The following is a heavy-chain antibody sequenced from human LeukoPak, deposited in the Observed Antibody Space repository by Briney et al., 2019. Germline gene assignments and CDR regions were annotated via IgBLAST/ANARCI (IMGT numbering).Heavy chain of an antibody. D-gene: IGHD5-18*01. CDR2: IIPIFGTA. CDR1: GGTFSSYA. J-gene: IGHJ4*02. CDR3: AREIGPRQLHLWGSAFDY. Sequence: ASVKVSCKASGGTFSSYAISWVRQAPGQGLEWMGGIIPIFGTANYAQKFQGRVTITADESTSTVYMELSSLRSEDTAVYYCAREIGPRQLHLWGSAFDYWGQGTLVTVSS. V-gene: IGHV1-69*13.